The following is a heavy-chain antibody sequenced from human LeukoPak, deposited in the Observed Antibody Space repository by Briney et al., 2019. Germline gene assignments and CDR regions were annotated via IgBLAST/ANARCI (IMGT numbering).Heavy chain of an antibody. Sequence: GGSLRLSCAASGFTFSSFWMSWVRQAPGKGLEWVANIEEDGRQMYYADSVKGRFTISRDNAKNSLYLQMNSLRDEDTAVYYCARIRGYCSGGSCPSGYFDYWGQGTLVTVSS. CDR1: GFTFSSFW. CDR3: ARIRGYCSGGSCPSGYFDY. D-gene: IGHD2-15*01. V-gene: IGHV3-7*02. J-gene: IGHJ4*02. CDR2: IEEDGRQM.